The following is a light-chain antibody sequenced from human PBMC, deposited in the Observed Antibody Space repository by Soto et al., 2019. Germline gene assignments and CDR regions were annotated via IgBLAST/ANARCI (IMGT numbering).Light chain of an antibody. CDR3: SSYTSISTYV. V-gene: IGLV2-14*01. Sequence: LNNAASVSGVDLRASSIFCNETSSDVGGYNFVSWYQQHPDKAPKLMIYDVTNRPSGVSNRFSGSKSGNTASLTISGLQAEDEADYYCSSYTSISTYVFGTGTKFTVL. CDR2: DVT. CDR1: SSDVGGYNF. J-gene: IGLJ1*01.